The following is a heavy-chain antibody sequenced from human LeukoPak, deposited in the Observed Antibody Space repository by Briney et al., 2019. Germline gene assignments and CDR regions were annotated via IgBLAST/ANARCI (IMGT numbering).Heavy chain of an antibody. Sequence: GSSVKVSCKASGGTFSYYTISWVRQAPGQGLEWMGSIIPFLGITNYAQKFQGRVTITADKSTSTAYMELSSLRSEDTAVYYCARATSEIPAAALTGSKYYYYYYMDVWDKGTTVTVSS. CDR3: ARATSEIPAAALTGSKYYYYYYMDV. J-gene: IGHJ6*03. D-gene: IGHD2-2*01. CDR1: GGTFSYYT. CDR2: IIPFLGIT. V-gene: IGHV1-69*02.